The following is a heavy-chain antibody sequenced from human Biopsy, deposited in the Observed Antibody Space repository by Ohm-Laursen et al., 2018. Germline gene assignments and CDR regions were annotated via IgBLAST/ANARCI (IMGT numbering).Heavy chain of an antibody. CDR1: GDSMPSYY. CDR3: ARVDRYNFDHYIMDA. CDR2: IYYSGRP. V-gene: IGHV4-59*01. Sequence: SETLSLTCTVSGDSMPSYYWIWIRQSPGKGLEWIAYIYYSGRPNYNPSLKGRVVISVGRSRNQFFLKLTSATAADTAIYYCARVDRYNFDHYIMDAWGRGTTVTVSS. J-gene: IGHJ6*02. D-gene: IGHD1-20*01.